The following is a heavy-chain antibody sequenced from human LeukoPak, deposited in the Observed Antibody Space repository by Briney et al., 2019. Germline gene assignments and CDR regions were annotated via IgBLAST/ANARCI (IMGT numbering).Heavy chain of an antibody. CDR1: GFPFNAYW. J-gene: IGHJ4*02. V-gene: IGHV3-30*18. CDR3: AKGPLRGTAAAIDY. D-gene: IGHD2-2*01. Sequence: GGSLRLSCAASGFPFNAYWMTWVRQAPGKGLEWVAVISYDGRNKHYPDSVKGRFTISRDISTDTLWLQMDSLRTEDTAVYYCAKGPLRGTAAAIDYWGQGTLVTVSS. CDR2: ISYDGRNK.